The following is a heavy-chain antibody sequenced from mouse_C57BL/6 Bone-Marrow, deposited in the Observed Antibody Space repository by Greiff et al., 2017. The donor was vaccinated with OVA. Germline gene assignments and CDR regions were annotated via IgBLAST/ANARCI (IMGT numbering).Heavy chain of an antibody. Sequence: QVQLQQSGAELVKPGASVKLSCKASGYTFTSYWMQWVKQRPGQGLEWIGEIDPSDSYTNYNQKFKGKATLTVDTSSSTAYMQLSSLTSEDSAVYYCARYYSNYENYAMDYWGQGTSGTVSS. CDR2: IDPSDSYT. CDR3: ARYYSNYENYAMDY. J-gene: IGHJ4*01. D-gene: IGHD2-5*01. V-gene: IGHV1-50*01. CDR1: GYTFTSYW.